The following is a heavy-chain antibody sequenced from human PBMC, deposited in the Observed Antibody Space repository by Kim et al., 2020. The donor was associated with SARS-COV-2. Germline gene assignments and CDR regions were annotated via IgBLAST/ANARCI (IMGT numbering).Heavy chain of an antibody. J-gene: IGHJ5*02. CDR1: GGSISSGSYY. V-gene: IGHV4-61*02. Sequence: SETLSLTCTVSGGSISSGSYYWSWIRQPAGKGLEWIGRIYTSGSTNYNPSLKSRVTISVDTSKNQFSLKLSSVTAADTAVYYCAREGAKSTVTRNWFDPWGQGTLVTVSS. D-gene: IGHD4-17*01. CDR3: AREGAKSTVTRNWFDP. CDR2: IYTSGST.